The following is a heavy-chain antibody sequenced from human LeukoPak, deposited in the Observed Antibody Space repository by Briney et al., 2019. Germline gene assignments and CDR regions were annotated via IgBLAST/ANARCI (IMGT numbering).Heavy chain of an antibody. CDR2: ISYDGSNK. V-gene: IGHV3-30*18. CDR1: GFTFSSYG. J-gene: IGHJ4*02. Sequence: GGSLRLSCAASGFTFSSYGMHWVRQAPGKGLEWVAVISYDGSNKYYADSVKGRFTISRDNSKNTPYLQMNSLRAEDTAVYYCAKSYPTVGRVFDYWGQGTLVTVSS. D-gene: IGHD1-26*01. CDR3: AKSYPTVGRVFDY.